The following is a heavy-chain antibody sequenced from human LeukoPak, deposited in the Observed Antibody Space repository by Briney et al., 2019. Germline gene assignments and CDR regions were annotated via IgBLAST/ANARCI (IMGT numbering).Heavy chain of an antibody. J-gene: IGHJ4*02. CDR3: ARIHYGSGSSSLFDY. D-gene: IGHD3-10*01. CDR2: ISYDGSNK. V-gene: IGHV3-30-3*01. CDR1: GFTFSSYA. Sequence: GRSLRLSCAASGFTFSSYAMPWVRQAPGKGLEWVAVISYDGSNKYYADSVKGRFTISRDNSKNTLYLQMNSLRAEDTAVYYCARIHYGSGSSSLFDYWGQGTLVTVSS.